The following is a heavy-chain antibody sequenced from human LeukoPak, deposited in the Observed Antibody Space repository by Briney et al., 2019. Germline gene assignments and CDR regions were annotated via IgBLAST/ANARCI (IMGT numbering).Heavy chain of an antibody. V-gene: IGHV7-4-1*02. CDR2: INTNTGNP. D-gene: IGHD6-19*01. J-gene: IGHJ4*02. Sequence: ASVKVSCKASGYTFTSYAMNWVRQAPGQGLEWMGWINTNTGNPTYAQGFTGRFVFSLDTSVSTAYLQISSLKAEDTAVYYCARGGAVAGSNPIFDYWGQGTLVTVAS. CDR1: GYTFTSYA. CDR3: ARGGAVAGSNPIFDY.